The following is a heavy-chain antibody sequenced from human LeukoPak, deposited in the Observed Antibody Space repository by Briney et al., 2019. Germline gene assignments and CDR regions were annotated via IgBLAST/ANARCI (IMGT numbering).Heavy chain of an antibody. D-gene: IGHD6-6*01. CDR1: GFSFSTYA. CDR3: VRRGSGSSSPFAY. Sequence: GGSLRLSCAASGFSFSTYAMSWARQAPGKGLEWVSGISGSGENSYYAASVKGRLTISRDNSNNTLYLQMTSLRADDTAVYYCVRRGSGSSSPFAYWGQGALVIVSS. CDR2: ISGSGENS. V-gene: IGHV3-23*01. J-gene: IGHJ4*02.